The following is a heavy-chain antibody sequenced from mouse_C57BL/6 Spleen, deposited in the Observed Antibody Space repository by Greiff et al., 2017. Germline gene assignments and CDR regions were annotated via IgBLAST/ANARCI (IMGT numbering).Heavy chain of an antibody. V-gene: IGHV1-64*01. J-gene: IGHJ4*01. D-gene: IGHD1-1*01. Sequence: QVQLKQPGAELVKPGASVKLSCKASGYTFTSYWMHWVKQRPGQGLEWIGMIHPNSGSTNYNEKFKSKATLTVDKSSSTAYMQLSSLTSEDSAVXYCARIYYGSSYAMDYWGQGTSVTVSS. CDR2: IHPNSGST. CDR3: ARIYYGSSYAMDY. CDR1: GYTFTSYW.